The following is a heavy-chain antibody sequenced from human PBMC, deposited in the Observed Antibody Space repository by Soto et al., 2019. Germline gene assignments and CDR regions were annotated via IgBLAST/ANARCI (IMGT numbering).Heavy chain of an antibody. CDR3: ARAGDSSDFLTATANKYYYYGIEV. CDR2: ISSSSSTI. J-gene: IGHJ6*02. D-gene: IGHD3-9*01. CDR1: GFTFSSYS. V-gene: IGHV3-48*02. Sequence: GGSLRLSCAASGFTFSSYSMNWVRQAPGKGLEGVSYISSSSSTIYYADSVKGRFTISRDNAKNSLYLQMNSLRDEDTAVYYCARAGDSSDFLTATANKYYYYGIEVWGQGTMVTVSS.